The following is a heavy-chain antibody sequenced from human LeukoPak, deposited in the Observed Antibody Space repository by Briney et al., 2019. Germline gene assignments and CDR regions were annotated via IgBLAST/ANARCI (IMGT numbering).Heavy chain of an antibody. CDR3: ARARPNPERQYYYDSSGYYSFDY. V-gene: IGHV1-69*01. Sequence: GSSVTVSCKASGGTFSSYAISWVRQAPGQGLEWMGGIIPIFGTANYAQKFQGRVTITADESTSTAYMELSSLRSEDTAVYYCARARPNPERQYYYDSSGYYSFDYWGQGTLVTVSS. J-gene: IGHJ4*02. CDR2: IIPIFGTA. D-gene: IGHD3-22*01. CDR1: GGTFSSYA.